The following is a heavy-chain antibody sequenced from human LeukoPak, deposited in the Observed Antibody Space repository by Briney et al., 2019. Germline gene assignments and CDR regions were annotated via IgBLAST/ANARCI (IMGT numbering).Heavy chain of an antibody. Sequence: SQTLSLTCAISGDSVSSNSAAGNWIRQSPSRGLEWLGRTYYRSKWYNDYAVPVKSRITINPDTSKNQFSLQLNSVTPEDTAVYYCARDQEHYYYGMDVWGQGTTVTVSS. J-gene: IGHJ6*02. V-gene: IGHV6-1*01. CDR2: TYYRSKWYN. CDR3: ARDQEHYYYGMDV. CDR1: GDSVSSNSAA. D-gene: IGHD1-26*01.